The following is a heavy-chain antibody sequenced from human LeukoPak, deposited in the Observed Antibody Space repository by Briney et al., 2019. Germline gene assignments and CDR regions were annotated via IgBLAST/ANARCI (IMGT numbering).Heavy chain of an antibody. CDR1: GYSFTGYY. CDR2: INPNSGGT. J-gene: IGHJ4*02. D-gene: IGHD3-22*01. CDR3: ARGGNSGYDSSGYYSN. Sequence: ASVKVSCKASGYSFTGYYMHWVRQAPGQGLEWMGWINPNSGGTNYAQKFQGRVTMTRDTSISTAYMELSRLRSDDTAVYYCARGGNSGYDSSGYYSNWGQGTLVTVSS. V-gene: IGHV1-2*02.